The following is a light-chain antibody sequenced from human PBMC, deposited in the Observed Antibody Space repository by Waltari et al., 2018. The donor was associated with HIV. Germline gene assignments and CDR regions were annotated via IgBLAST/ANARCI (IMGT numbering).Light chain of an antibody. V-gene: IGLV2-14*03. CDR1: SSDVGGYNY. CDR2: DVS. CDR3: SSYTSSSPYA. Sequence: QSALTQPASVSGSPGQSITISCTGTSSDVGGYNYVSWYQQHPGKAPKLMIYDVSNRPSGVSNRFSGSKSGNTASPTISGLQAEDEADYYCSSYTSSSPYAFGTGTKVTVL. J-gene: IGLJ1*01.